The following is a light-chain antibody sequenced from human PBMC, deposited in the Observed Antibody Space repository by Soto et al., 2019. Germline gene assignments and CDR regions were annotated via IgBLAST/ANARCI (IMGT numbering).Light chain of an antibody. V-gene: IGKV3-20*01. CDR1: QSVSSSY. CDR3: QQYDSSPLT. Sequence: EIVLTQSPGTLSLSPGERATLSCRASQSVSSSYLARYQQKPGQAPRLLIYGASSRATGIPDRFSGSGSGTDFNLTISRLEPEDFAGYYCQQYDSSPLTFGGGTQVEIK. J-gene: IGKJ4*01. CDR2: GAS.